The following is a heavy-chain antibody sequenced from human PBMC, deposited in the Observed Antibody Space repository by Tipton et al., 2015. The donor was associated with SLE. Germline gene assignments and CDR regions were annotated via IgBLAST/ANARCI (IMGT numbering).Heavy chain of an antibody. CDR1: GGSISGYY. CDR2: INHSGST. Sequence: TLSLTRAVYGGSISGYYWSWLRQSPGKGLEWIGEINHSGSTNYNPSLKSRVTISVDRSNNQFSLNLSSVTAADTAVYYCARERIEEYGGKENWIDPWGQGTLVTVSS. D-gene: IGHD4/OR15-4a*01. V-gene: IGHV4-34*01. J-gene: IGHJ5*02. CDR3: ARERIEEYGGKENWIDP.